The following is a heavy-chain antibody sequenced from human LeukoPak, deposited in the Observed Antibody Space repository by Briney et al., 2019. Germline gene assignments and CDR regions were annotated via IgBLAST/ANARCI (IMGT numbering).Heavy chain of an antibody. CDR1: GGTFSSYA. CDR2: IIPICGTA. CDR3: ATDSGVVRGSEDYYYYMDV. V-gene: IGHV1-69*13. J-gene: IGHJ6*03. D-gene: IGHD3-10*01. Sequence: ASVKVSCKASGGTFSSYAISWVRQAPGQGLEWMGGIIPICGTANYAQKSQGRVTITADESTSTAYMELSSLRSEDTAVYYCATDSGVVRGSEDYYYYMDVWGKGTTVTVSS.